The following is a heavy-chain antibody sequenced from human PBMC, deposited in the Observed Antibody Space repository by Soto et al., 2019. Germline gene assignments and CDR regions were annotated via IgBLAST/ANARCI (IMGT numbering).Heavy chain of an antibody. CDR1: GFSLSTSGVS. CDR3: APRRAPQLLARYYYFDS. J-gene: IGHJ4*01. D-gene: IGHD6-13*01. Sequence: QITLKESGPTLVKPTQTLTLTCTFSGFSLSTSGVSVGWICQPPGKALEWLALIYCDDAKRYSPSLTSRLTLTKDTTKNQVVLTITNTYPVDTATYYCAPRRAPQLLARYYYFDSWSHGILVTFSS. V-gene: IGHV2-5*02. CDR2: IYCDDAK.